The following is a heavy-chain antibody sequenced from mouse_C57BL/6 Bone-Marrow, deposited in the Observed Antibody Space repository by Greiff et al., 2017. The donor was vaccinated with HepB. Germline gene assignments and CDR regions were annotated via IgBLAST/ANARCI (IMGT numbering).Heavy chain of an antibody. V-gene: IGHV5-16*01. CDR1: GFTFSDYY. D-gene: IGHD2-5*01. CDR2: INYDGSSA. Sequence: EVMLVESEGGLVQPGSSMKLSCTASGFTFSDYYMAWVRQVPEKGLEWVANINYDGSSAYYLDSLKSRFIISRDNAKNILYLQMSSLKSEDTATYYCARDAPYSNYGYFDVWGTGTTVTVSS. J-gene: IGHJ1*03. CDR3: ARDAPYSNYGYFDV.